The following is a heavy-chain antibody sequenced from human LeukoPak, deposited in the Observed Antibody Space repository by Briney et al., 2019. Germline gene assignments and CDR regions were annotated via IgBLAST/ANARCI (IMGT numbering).Heavy chain of an antibody. CDR3: AGEDNSSGYRPFDI. Sequence: ASVTVSCTASGYTFTGYYIHWVRQAPGQGLEWMGQINPNNGGTNCAQKFQGRVTMTRDMSMSTAYMELSRLRSVDTAVYCCAGEDNSSGYRPFDIWGQGTMVTVPS. CDR2: INPNNGGT. CDR1: GYTFTGYY. V-gene: IGHV1-2*06. D-gene: IGHD3-22*01. J-gene: IGHJ3*02.